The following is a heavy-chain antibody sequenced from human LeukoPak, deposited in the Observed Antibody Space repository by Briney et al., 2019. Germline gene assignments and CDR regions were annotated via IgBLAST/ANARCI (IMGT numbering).Heavy chain of an antibody. Sequence: SENLSLTCTVSGGSISSSSYYWGWIRQPPGKGLEWIGSIYYSGSTYYNPSLKSRVTISVDTSKNQFSLKLSSVTAADTAVYYCPITFGGVIVDYWGQGTLVTVSS. CDR2: IYYSGST. V-gene: IGHV4-39*01. J-gene: IGHJ4*02. CDR3: PITFGGVIVDY. D-gene: IGHD3-16*02. CDR1: GGSISSSSYY.